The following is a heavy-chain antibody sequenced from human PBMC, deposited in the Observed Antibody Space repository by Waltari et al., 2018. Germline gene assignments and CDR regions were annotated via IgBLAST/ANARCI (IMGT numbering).Heavy chain of an antibody. CDR1: GFLFSTYN. CDR3: AREYYYDGSTYDH. Sequence: VHLVESGGGLVKSGGSVRLSCAASGFLFSTYNMDWVRQGPGKGLEWVSSISSDGKYIYYADSVEGRFTVSRDNAKSSLFVQMNSLRAEDTAVYYCAREYYYDGSTYDHWGQGTLVTVSS. V-gene: IGHV3-21*06. D-gene: IGHD3-22*01. CDR2: ISSDGKYI. J-gene: IGHJ4*02.